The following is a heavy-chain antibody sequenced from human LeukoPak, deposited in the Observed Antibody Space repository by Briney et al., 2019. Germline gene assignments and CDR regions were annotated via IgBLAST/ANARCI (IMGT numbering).Heavy chain of an antibody. V-gene: IGHV3-23*01. CDR3: ARQFLVGGSLSPFDH. CDR1: GFTFTGYA. D-gene: IGHD1-26*01. Sequence: GGSLRLSCVASGFTFTGYAFSWVRQTPGKGLEWVSTVTSVGPISYADSVKGRFTISRDTSNNTVSLQMNSLTVDDTALYSCARQFLVGGSLSPFDHWGQGSLVAVST. CDR2: VTSVGPI. J-gene: IGHJ4*02.